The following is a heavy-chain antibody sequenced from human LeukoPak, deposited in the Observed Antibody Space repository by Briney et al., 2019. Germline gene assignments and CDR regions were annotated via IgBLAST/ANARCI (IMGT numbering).Heavy chain of an antibody. J-gene: IGHJ6*02. CDR3: VRAPPYSSASWGYYGMDV. V-gene: IGHV3-13*01. Sequence: GGSLRLSCAASGLTLSRYDMHWVRQATGEGLEWVSAIGTRGDTYYAGSVKGRFTMSRENAKNSLYLQMNSLSAGDTAVYYCVRAPPYSSASWGYYGMDVWGQGTTVTVSS. CDR2: IGTRGDT. CDR1: GLTLSRYD. D-gene: IGHD6-19*01.